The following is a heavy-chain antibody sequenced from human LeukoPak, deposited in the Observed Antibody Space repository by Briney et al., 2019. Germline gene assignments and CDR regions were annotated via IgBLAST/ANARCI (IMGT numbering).Heavy chain of an antibody. D-gene: IGHD4-11*01. Sequence: PSETLSLTCAVSAYSIRGDDYWGWVRQSPGKGLEWIGSIYRSGSTHYNPSLKSRVTISVDTSKNQFSLMLNSVTAADTAVYYCARNRSMTTTPGFDHWGQGTLVTVS. J-gene: IGHJ4*02. CDR3: ARNRSMTTTPGFDH. CDR1: AYSIRGDDY. CDR2: IYRSGST. V-gene: IGHV4-38-2*01.